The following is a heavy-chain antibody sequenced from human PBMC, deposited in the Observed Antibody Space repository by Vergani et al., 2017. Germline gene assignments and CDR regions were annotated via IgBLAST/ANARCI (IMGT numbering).Heavy chain of an antibody. CDR1: GITFWKFG. Sequence: EVQLLESGGRLVQPGGSLRLSCEASGITFWKFGMHWVRQGPGKGLEWVSGISWNSGAVDYADSVGGRFTISRDNAKNSLFLEMNSLRFEDTAVYFCTKGSVYYHDSAGHGYDPYTGFDLWGQGTLVTVSS. V-gene: IGHV3-9*01. J-gene: IGHJ3*01. CDR3: TKGSVYYHDSAGHGYDPYTGFDL. CDR2: ISWNSGAV. D-gene: IGHD5-12*01.